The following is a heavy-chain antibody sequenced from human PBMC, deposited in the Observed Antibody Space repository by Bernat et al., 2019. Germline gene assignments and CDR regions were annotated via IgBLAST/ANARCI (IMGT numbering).Heavy chain of an antibody. J-gene: IGHJ4*02. CDR1: GFTFSGYG. D-gene: IGHD1-26*01. CDR2: IGYDGTSK. CDR3: ATDSSGSLDY. V-gene: IGHV3-30*02. Sequence: QVHLVESGGGVVQPGGSLRLSCAASGFTFSGYGMHWVRQAPGKGLEWVAFIGYDGTSKYYADSVKGRFTISRDNSKNTLYLQMNSLRAEDTAVYYCATDSSGSLDYWGQGTLVTVSS.